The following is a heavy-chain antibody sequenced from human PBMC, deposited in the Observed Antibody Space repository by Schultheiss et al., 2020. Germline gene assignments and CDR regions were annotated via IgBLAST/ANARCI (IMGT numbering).Heavy chain of an antibody. CDR1: GYSFTSYW. CDR3: ARQRGYCSGGSCSNWFDP. J-gene: IGHJ5*02. V-gene: IGHV5-51*01. D-gene: IGHD2-15*01. CDR2: IYPGDSDT. Sequence: GGSLRLSCKGSGYSFTSYWIGWVRQMPGKGLEWMGIIYPGDSDTRYSPSFQGQVTISADKSISTAYLQWSSLKASDTAMYYCARQRGYCSGGSCSNWFDPWGQGTLVTGS.